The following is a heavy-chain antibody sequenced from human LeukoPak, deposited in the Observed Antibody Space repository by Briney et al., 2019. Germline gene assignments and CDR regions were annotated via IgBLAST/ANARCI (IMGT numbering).Heavy chain of an antibody. CDR1: GFTFSRHN. V-gene: IGHV3-21*01. J-gene: IGHJ5*02. CDR2: ISTSSSYI. CDR3: ARGLAGDYYGSGSPWFDP. Sequence: GGSLRLPCAASGFTFSRHNMNWVRQAPGKGLEWVSSISTSSSYIYYADSVKGRFTISRDNAKNSLYLQMNSLRPEDTAVYYCARGLAGDYYGSGSPWFDPWGQGTLVTVSS. D-gene: IGHD3-10*01.